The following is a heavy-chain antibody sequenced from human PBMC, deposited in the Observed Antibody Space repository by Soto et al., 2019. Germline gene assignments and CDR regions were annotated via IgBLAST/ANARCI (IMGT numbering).Heavy chain of an antibody. Sequence: QVQLQESGPGLVKPSETLSLTCTVSGDSMTKYYWSWIRQPAGKGLEWSGRIYTSGSTNYNPSLKSRVTMSIDTSNNHCSLKLKSVTAADTAVYYCARTVGAAYYFDFWGQGALVTVSS. CDR1: GDSMTKYY. CDR2: IYTSGST. D-gene: IGHD1-26*01. J-gene: IGHJ4*02. V-gene: IGHV4-4*07. CDR3: ARTVGAAYYFDF.